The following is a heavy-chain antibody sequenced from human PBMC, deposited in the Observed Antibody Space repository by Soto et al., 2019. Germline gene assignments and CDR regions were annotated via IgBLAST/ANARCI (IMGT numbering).Heavy chain of an antibody. V-gene: IGHV1-18*01. D-gene: IGHD3-16*01. CDR1: GYTFTAYG. Sequence: QVQLVQSGAEVKKPGASVKVSCKASGYTFTAYGITWVRQAPGQGLEWMGWINTYNGKTYYAQKLQGRVTMTTDTPTSTAYKELRSLRSDDTAVYYCASGITFGGVLNGMDVWGQVTTVTVSS. CDR3: ASGITFGGVLNGMDV. J-gene: IGHJ6*02. CDR2: INTYNGKT.